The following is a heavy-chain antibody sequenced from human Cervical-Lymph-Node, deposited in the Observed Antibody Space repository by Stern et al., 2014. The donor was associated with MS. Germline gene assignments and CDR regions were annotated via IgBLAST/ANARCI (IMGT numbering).Heavy chain of an antibody. CDR3: VRDVRSMYDWDYFWFDP. V-gene: IGHV4-61*02. CDR1: GDSISGSSDY. D-gene: IGHD1-7*01. Sequence: QLQLQESGPGLVKPSQTLSLSCAVSGDSISGSSDYWSWIRQPAGRGLEWIGRIYPSGRTSYNPSPRSRVTLSVATSKKPSSPKLSSVTAADTAVYYCVRDVRSMYDWDYFWFDPWGQGTLVTVSS. J-gene: IGHJ5*02. CDR2: IYPSGRT.